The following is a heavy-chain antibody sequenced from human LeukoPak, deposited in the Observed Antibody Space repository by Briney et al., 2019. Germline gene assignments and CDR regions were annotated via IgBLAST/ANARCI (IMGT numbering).Heavy chain of an antibody. V-gene: IGHV3-7*01. CDR2: IKKDGSEK. CDR1: GFTFSSHW. Sequence: GSLRLSCAASGFTFSSHWMSWVRQAPGEGLEWVANIKKDGSEKYYVDAVKGRFTVSRDNAKTSLYLQMNSLRAEDTAVYYCARDLSGIAGYTYGRGIDYWGQGTLVIVSS. D-gene: IGHD5-18*01. J-gene: IGHJ4*02. CDR3: ARDLSGIAGYTYGRGIDY.